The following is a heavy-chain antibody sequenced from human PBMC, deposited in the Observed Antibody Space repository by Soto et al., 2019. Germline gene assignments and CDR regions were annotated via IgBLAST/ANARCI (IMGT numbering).Heavy chain of an antibody. D-gene: IGHD3-10*01. CDR2: IYYSGST. CDR3: ARETSRVVGSGSYGRYFYYYGMDV. J-gene: IGHJ6*02. CDR1: GGSISSGGYY. V-gene: IGHV4-31*03. Sequence: SETLSLTCTVSGGSISSGGYYWSWIRQHPGKGLEWIGYIYYSGSTYYNPSLKSRATISVDTSKNQFSLKLSSVTAADTAVYYCARETSRVVGSGSYGRYFYYYGMDVWGQGTTVTVSS.